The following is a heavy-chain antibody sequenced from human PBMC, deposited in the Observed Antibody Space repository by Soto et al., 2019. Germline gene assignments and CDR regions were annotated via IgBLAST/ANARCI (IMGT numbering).Heavy chain of an antibody. CDR2: IKSKTDGGTT. J-gene: IGHJ6*03. CDR3: TTVASNHTLPPPPRLPYYYYYMDV. D-gene: IGHD4-4*01. V-gene: IGHV3-15*01. Sequence: GGSLRLSCAASGFTFSNAWMSWVRQAPGKGLEWVGRIKSKTDGGTTDYAAPVKGRFTISRDDSKNTLYLQMNSLKTEDTAVYYCTTVASNHTLPPPPRLPYYYYYMDVWGKGTTVTVSS. CDR1: GFTFSNAW.